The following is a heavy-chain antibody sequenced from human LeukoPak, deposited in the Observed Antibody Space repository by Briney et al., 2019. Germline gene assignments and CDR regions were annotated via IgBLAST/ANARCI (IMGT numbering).Heavy chain of an antibody. J-gene: IGHJ4*02. CDR3: AKEGGILTGYYATLFDY. CDR1: GFTFSSYG. V-gene: IGHV3-33*06. D-gene: IGHD3-9*01. Sequence: GRSLRLSCAASGFTFSSYGMHWVRQAPGKGLEWVAVIWYDGSNKYYADSVKGRFTISRDNSKNTLYLQMNSLRAEDTAVYYCAKEGGILTGYYATLFDYWGQGTLVTVSS. CDR2: IWYDGSNK.